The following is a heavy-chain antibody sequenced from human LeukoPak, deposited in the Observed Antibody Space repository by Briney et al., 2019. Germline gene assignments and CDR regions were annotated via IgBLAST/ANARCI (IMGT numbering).Heavy chain of an antibody. CDR1: GFTFSSYA. D-gene: IGHD3-16*01. J-gene: IGHJ4*02. CDR2: ISGSGGSS. Sequence: GGSLRLSCAASGFTFSSYAMSWVRQAPGKGLEWVSTISGSGGSSYYTDSVRGRFTISRDNSKNTLYLVMNSRRAEDTAVYHCAKETSAYRYLDCWGQGTLVTVSS. V-gene: IGHV3-23*01. CDR3: AKETSAYRYLDC.